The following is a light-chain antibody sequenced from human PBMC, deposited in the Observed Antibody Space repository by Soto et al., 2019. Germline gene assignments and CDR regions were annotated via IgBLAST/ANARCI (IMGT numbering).Light chain of an antibody. CDR3: QQYDSYPGM. J-gene: IGKJ1*01. V-gene: IGKV1-9*01. CDR1: QDIASY. Sequence: IQLTQSPSSLSASIGDRVTITCRASQDIASYLAWYQQKPGNAPKLLIYAASTLHSGVPSRFSGSGSGTEFSLTINSLQPDDFATYYCQQYDSYPGMSGQGTKVEI. CDR2: AAS.